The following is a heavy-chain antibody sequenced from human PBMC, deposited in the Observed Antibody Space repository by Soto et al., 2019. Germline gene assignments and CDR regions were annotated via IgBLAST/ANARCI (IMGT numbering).Heavy chain of an antibody. J-gene: IGHJ2*01. CDR3: EREGDGWELLLLL. Sequence: GGSLKISYAASGFTSSCYSMNWVRQATGQGLEWVSDISSGSSTIYYADSVKGRFTISRDNARNSLYLQTNSLRAEDTAVYYGEREGDGWELLLLLW. CDR1: GFTSSCYS. D-gene: IGHD1-26*01. V-gene: IGHV3-48*01. CDR2: ISSGSSTI.